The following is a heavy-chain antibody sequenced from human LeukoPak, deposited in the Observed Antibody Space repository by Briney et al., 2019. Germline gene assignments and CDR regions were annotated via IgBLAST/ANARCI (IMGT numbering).Heavy chain of an antibody. CDR3: ARQPGRRDMDV. Sequence: PSETLSLTCNVSGGSINSGSYYWGWIRQTPGKGLEWIGSIYYSGSAYFNPSLKSRVTISVDTSKNQFSLKLSSVTAADTAVYYCARQPGRRDMDVWGKGTTVTVSS. D-gene: IGHD1-14*01. V-gene: IGHV4-39*01. CDR1: GGSINSGSYY. CDR2: IYYSGSA. J-gene: IGHJ6*03.